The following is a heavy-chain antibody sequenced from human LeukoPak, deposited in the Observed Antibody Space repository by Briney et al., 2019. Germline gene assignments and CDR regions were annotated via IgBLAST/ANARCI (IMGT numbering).Heavy chain of an antibody. J-gene: IGHJ3*02. Sequence: GGSLRLSCAASGFTFSSYGMPWVRQAPGKGLEWVAVISYDGSNKYYADSVKGRFTISRDNSKNTLYLQMNSLRAEDTAVYYCAKDGECGGDCLGGAFDIWGQGTMVTVSS. CDR2: ISYDGSNK. D-gene: IGHD2-21*02. CDR1: GFTFSSYG. CDR3: AKDGECGGDCLGGAFDI. V-gene: IGHV3-30*18.